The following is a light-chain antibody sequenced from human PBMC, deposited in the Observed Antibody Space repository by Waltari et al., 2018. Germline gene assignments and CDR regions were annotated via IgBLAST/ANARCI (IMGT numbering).Light chain of an antibody. CDR2: NAS. J-gene: IGKJ1*01. CDR3: QQRSNWPRT. CDR1: QSVSSY. V-gene: IGKV3-11*01. Sequence: EIVLTQSPATLSLSPGERATLSCRASQSVSSYLAWYQQKPGQAPRLLIYNASNRATGIPARFSGSGSGTDFILTISSLEPEDFAVYYCQQRSNWPRTFGQVTKVEIK.